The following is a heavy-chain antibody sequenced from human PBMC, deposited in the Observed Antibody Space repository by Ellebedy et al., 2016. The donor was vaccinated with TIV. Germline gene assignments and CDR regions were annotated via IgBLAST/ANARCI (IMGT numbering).Heavy chain of an antibody. Sequence: AASVKVSCKASGYTFTSYAMHWVRQAPGQRLEWMGWINAGNGNTKYSQKFQGRVTITRDTSASTAYMELSSLRSEDTAVYYCARGTSGSYYDADDAFDIWGQGTMVTVSS. CDR1: GYTFTSYA. J-gene: IGHJ3*02. CDR2: INAGNGNT. CDR3: ARGTSGSYYDADDAFDI. D-gene: IGHD1-26*01. V-gene: IGHV1-3*01.